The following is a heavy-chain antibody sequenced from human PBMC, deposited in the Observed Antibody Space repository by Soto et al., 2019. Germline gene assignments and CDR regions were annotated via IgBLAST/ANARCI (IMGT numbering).Heavy chain of an antibody. J-gene: IGHJ4*02. Sequence: RRLSCAASGFTFSSYAMHWVRQAPGKGLEWVAVISYDGSNKYYADSVKGRFTISRDNSKNTLYLQMNSLRAEDTAVYYCAAQWELLGSFDYSGPGTLVTV. CDR1: GFTFSSYA. CDR3: AAQWELLGSFDY. CDR2: ISYDGSNK. D-gene: IGHD1-26*01. V-gene: IGHV3-30-3*01.